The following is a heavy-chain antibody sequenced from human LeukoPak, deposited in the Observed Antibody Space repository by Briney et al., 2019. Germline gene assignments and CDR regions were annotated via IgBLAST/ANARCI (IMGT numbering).Heavy chain of an antibody. V-gene: IGHV4-59*12. Sequence: SETLSLTCTVSGGSISSYYWSWIRQPPGKGLEWIGYIYYSGSTNYNPSLKSRVTISVDTSKNQFSLKLSSVTAADTAVYYCARTYGSGPDGVFDIGGQGTMVTVSS. CDR3: ARTYGSGPDGVFDI. D-gene: IGHD3-10*01. CDR2: IYYSGST. CDR1: GGSISSYY. J-gene: IGHJ3*02.